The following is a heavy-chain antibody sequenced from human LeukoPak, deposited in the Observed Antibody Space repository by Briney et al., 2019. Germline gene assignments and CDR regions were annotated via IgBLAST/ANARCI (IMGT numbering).Heavy chain of an antibody. CDR3: ARDDSGSYSGGVFDY. Sequence: SVKVSCKASGGTFSSYAISWVRQAPGQGLEWMGGIIPIFGTANYAQKLQGRVTMTTDTSTSTAYMELRSLRSDDTAVYYCARDDSGSYSGGVFDYWGQGTLVTVSS. CDR2: IIPIFGTA. J-gene: IGHJ4*02. CDR1: GGTFSSYA. D-gene: IGHD1-26*01. V-gene: IGHV1-69*05.